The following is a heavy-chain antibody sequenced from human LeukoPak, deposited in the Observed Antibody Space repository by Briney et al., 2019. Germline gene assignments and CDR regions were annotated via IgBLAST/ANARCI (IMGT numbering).Heavy chain of an antibody. CDR2: ISYDGSNK. CDR1: GFTFSSYG. D-gene: IGHD5-12*01. CDR3: ARDLATSGMDV. J-gene: IGHJ6*04. Sequence: GGSLRLSCAASGFTFSSYGLHWVRQAPGKGLEWVAGISYDGSNKYYADSVKGRFTISRDNSKNTVYLQMNSLRGEDTAVYYCARDLATSGMDVWGKGTTVTVSS. V-gene: IGHV3-30*01.